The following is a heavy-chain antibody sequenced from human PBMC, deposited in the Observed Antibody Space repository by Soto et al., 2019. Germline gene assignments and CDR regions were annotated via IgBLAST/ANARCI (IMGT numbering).Heavy chain of an antibody. CDR2: ISGSGGST. CDR3: AKHHVDTAMPTDAFDP. D-gene: IGHD5-18*01. Sequence: GGSLRLSCAASGFTFSSYAMSWVRQAPGKGLEWVSSISGSGGSTYYADSVKGRFTISRDNSKNTLYLQMNSLRADDTAVYYCAKHHVDTAMPTDAFDPWGQGTMVTVSS. CDR1: GFTFSSYA. J-gene: IGHJ3*01. V-gene: IGHV3-23*01.